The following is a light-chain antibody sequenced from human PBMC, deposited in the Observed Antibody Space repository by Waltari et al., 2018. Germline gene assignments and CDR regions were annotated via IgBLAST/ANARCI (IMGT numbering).Light chain of an antibody. CDR3: MFWPNNVWV. Sequence: QPVLTQPPSSSASPGDSARLTCTLPSDINVGDFIIYWYQQKPGSPPRFLLYYQSDSEKAQGSGGPSRFAGSKDASANAGSLLISGLQSEDEADYYCMFWPNNVWVFGGGTKLTVL. J-gene: IGLJ3*02. V-gene: IGLV5-37*01. CDR1: SDINVGDFI. CDR2: YQSDSEK.